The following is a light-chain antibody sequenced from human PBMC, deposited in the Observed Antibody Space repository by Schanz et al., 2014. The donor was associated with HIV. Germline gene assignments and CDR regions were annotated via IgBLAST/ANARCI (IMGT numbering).Light chain of an antibody. J-gene: IGLJ3*02. CDR3: GSYTSSNTPWM. Sequence: QSALTQPASVSGSPGQSITISCTGTSSDVGGYNYVSWYQQHPGKAPKLMIYDVTNRPSGVSNRFSGSKSGSTASLTISGLQAEDEADYYCGSYTSSNTPWMFGGGTKVTVL. CDR1: SSDVGGYNY. CDR2: DVT. V-gene: IGLV2-14*03.